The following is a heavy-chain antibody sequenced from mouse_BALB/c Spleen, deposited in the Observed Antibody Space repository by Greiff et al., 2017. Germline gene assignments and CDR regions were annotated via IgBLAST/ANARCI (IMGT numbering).Heavy chain of an antibody. Sequence: EVQRVESGGGLVKPGGSLKLSCAASGFTFSSYTMSWVRQTPEKRLEWVATISSGGSYTYYPDSVKGRFTISRDNAKNTLYLQMSSLKSEDTAMYYCTRDGYDDAMDYWGQGTSVTVSS. CDR2: ISSGGSYT. CDR3: TRDGYDDAMDY. J-gene: IGHJ4*01. V-gene: IGHV5-6-4*01. D-gene: IGHD2-2*01. CDR1: GFTFSSYT.